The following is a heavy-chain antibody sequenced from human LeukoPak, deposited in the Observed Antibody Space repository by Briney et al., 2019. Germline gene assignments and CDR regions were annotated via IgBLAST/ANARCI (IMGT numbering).Heavy chain of an antibody. Sequence: ASVKVSCKASGCSFTDYYIYWMRRAPGQGLEWMGWLNPNSGGTNYAQNFQGRVTMTRDTSISTAYMELSRLRSDDTAVYYCAKGDYYGSQKLYTHWGQGTLVTVSS. CDR1: GCSFTDYY. V-gene: IGHV1-2*02. J-gene: IGHJ4*02. CDR3: AKGDYYGSQKLYTH. D-gene: IGHD3-10*01. CDR2: LNPNSGGT.